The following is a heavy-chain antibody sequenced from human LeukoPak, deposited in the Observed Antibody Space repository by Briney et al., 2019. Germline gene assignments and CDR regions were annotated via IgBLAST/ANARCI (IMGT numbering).Heavy chain of an antibody. CDR1: GFTFSSYA. CDR3: ARDGYSGSGSYSHHFDY. D-gene: IGHD3-10*01. CDR2: ISYDGSNK. J-gene: IGHJ4*02. V-gene: IGHV3-30*04. Sequence: TGRSLRLSCAASGFTFSSYAMHWVRQAPGKGLEWVAVISYDGSNKYYADSVKGRFTISRDNSKNTLYLQMNSLRAEDTAVYYCARDGYSGSGSYSHHFDYWGQGTLVTVSS.